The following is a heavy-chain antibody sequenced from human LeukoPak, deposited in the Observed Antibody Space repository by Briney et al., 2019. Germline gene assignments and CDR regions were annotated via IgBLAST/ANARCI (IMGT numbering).Heavy chain of an antibody. CDR1: GFTFSSYA. CDR3: AKDDSYSSSPGYDY. V-gene: IGHV3-23*01. Sequence: PGGSLRLSCAASGFTFSSYAMSWVRQAPGKGLEWVSAISGSGGSTYYADSVKGRFTISRDNSKNTLYLQMNSLRAEDTAVYYCAKDDSYSSSPGYDYWGQGTLVTVSS. D-gene: IGHD6-6*01. J-gene: IGHJ4*02. CDR2: ISGSGGST.